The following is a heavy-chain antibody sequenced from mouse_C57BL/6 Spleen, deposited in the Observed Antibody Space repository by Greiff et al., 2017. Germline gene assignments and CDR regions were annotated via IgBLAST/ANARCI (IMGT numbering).Heavy chain of an antibody. CDR3: ASYGYDVYYAMDY. J-gene: IGHJ4*01. Sequence: VKLVESGPGLVQPSQSLSITCTVSGFSLTSYGVHWVRQSPGKGLEWLGVIWSGGSTDYNAAFISRLSISKDNSKSQVFFKMNSLQADDTAIYYCASYGYDVYYAMDYWGQGTSVTVSS. CDR1: GFSLTSYG. V-gene: IGHV2-2*01. CDR2: IWSGGST. D-gene: IGHD2-2*01.